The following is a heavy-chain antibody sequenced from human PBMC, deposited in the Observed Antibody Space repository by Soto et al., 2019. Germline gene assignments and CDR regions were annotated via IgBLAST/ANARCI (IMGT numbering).Heavy chain of an antibody. V-gene: IGHV4-34*01. CDR2: INHRGGT. J-gene: IGHJ2*01. Sequence: SETLSLTCAVYSGSFSGYYWSWIRQSPGKGLEWIGEINHRGGTNYNPSLKSRVTISVDTSKNQFSLKLSSVTAADTAVYYCARGGSGWHWYFDLWGHGTLVTVSS. D-gene: IGHD6-19*01. CDR3: ARGGSGWHWYFDL. CDR1: SGSFSGYY.